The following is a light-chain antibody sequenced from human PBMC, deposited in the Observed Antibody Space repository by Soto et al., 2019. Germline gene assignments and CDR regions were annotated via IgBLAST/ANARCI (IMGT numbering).Light chain of an antibody. V-gene: IGKV3-15*01. CDR2: GAS. CDR3: QQYNNWPIT. Sequence: EIVMTQSPATLSVSPGERATLSCRASQSIGSNLAWYQQKPGQSPRLLIYGASTRATGLPARFSGSGSGTEFTLTISSLQSEDFALYYCQQYNNWPITFGQGTLLEI. J-gene: IGKJ5*01. CDR1: QSIGSN.